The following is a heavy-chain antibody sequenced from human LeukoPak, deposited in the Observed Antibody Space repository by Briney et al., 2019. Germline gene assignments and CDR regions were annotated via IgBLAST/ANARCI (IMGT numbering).Heavy chain of an antibody. J-gene: IGHJ3*02. D-gene: IGHD1-14*01. CDR2: ISYDGSNK. CDR1: GFTFSSYA. CDR3: AREGISAFDI. Sequence: GGSLRLSCAAPGFTFSSYAMHWVRQAPGKGLEWVAVISYDGSNKYYADSVKGRFTISRDNSKNTLYLQMNSLRAEDTAVYYCAREGISAFDIWGQGTMVTVSS. V-gene: IGHV3-30-3*01.